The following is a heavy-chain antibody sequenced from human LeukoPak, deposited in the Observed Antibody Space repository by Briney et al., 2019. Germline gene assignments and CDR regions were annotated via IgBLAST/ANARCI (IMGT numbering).Heavy chain of an antibody. CDR3: ARAWSSSWYTIDY. Sequence: SETLSLTCTVSGGSISSGSYYRSWIRQPAGKGLEWIGRIYTSGSTNYNPSLKSRVTISVDTSKNQFSLKLSSVTAADTAVYYCARAWSSSWYTIDYWGQGTLVTVSS. J-gene: IGHJ4*02. D-gene: IGHD6-13*01. CDR2: IYTSGST. V-gene: IGHV4-61*02. CDR1: GGSISSGSYY.